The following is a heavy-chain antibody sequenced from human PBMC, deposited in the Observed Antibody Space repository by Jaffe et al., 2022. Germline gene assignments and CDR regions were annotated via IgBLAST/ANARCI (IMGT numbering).Heavy chain of an antibody. CDR1: GFSLSNARMG. Sequence: QVTLKESGPVLVKPTETLTLTCTVSGFSLSNARMGVSWIRQPPGKALEWLAHIFSNDEKSYSTSLKSRLTISKDTSKSQVVLTMTNMDPVDTATYYCARIRGTVTPNYYYYYYMDVWGKGTTVTVSS. J-gene: IGHJ6*03. CDR3: ARIRGTVTPNYYYYYYMDV. D-gene: IGHD4-17*01. CDR2: IFSNDEK. V-gene: IGHV2-26*01.